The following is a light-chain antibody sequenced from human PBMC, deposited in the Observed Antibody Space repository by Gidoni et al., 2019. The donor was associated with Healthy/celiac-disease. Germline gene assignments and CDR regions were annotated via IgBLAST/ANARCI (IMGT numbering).Light chain of an antibody. CDR3: QYI. CDR1: SGSIASNY. V-gene: IGLV6-57*02. CDR2: EDN. Sequence: NFILPQPHSVSESPGKTVTISCTGSSGSIASNYVQWYQQRPGSAPTTVIYEDNQRPSGVPDRFSGSIDSSSNSASLTIAGLKTEDEADYYCQYIFGGGTKLTVL. J-gene: IGLJ2*01.